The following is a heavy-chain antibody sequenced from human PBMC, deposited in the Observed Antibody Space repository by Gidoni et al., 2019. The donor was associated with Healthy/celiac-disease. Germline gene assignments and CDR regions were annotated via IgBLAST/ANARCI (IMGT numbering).Heavy chain of an antibody. D-gene: IGHD3-22*01. J-gene: IGHJ3*02. CDR1: GFPFTRYA. CDR2: ISGSGVST. V-gene: IGHV3-23*01. CDR3: AKAPSPVITMIVVVIPVGAFDI. Sequence: EAQLLESGGGLVQPGGSLRLSCAASGFPFTRYAMSWVRQAPGKGLEWVSAISGSGVSTYYADSVKGRFTISRDNSKNTLYLQMNSLRAEDTAVYYCAKAPSPVITMIVVVIPVGAFDIWGQGTMVTVSS.